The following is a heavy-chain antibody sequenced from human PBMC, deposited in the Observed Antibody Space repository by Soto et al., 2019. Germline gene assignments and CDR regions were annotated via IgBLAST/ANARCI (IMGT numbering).Heavy chain of an antibody. V-gene: IGHV3-23*01. CDR3: AKRGAGHYFDY. J-gene: IGHJ4*02. CDR2: ISGSGGST. Sequence: EVQLLESGGGLVQPGGSLRLSCAASGFTFSSYAMSWVRQAPGKGLEWVSVISGSGGSTYYADSVKGRFTISRDNSKNTLYQQMNSLRAEDTAAHYCAKRGAGHYFDYWGQGTLVTVSS. CDR1: GFTFSSYA. D-gene: IGHD6-19*01.